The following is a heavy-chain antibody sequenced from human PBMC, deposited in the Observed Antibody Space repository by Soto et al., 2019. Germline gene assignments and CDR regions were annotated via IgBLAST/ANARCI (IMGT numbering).Heavy chain of an antibody. Sequence: GESLKISCNGTGYFFTIYWVAWVHQMPGKGLEWMGLMYPGDSETRYSPSFQGHVTISADKSVTTAYLQWSSLKASDTAIYYCARGGYTYGVLYLDYWGPGTLVTVSS. CDR2: MYPGDSET. V-gene: IGHV5-51*07. D-gene: IGHD5-18*01. CDR1: GYFFTIYW. J-gene: IGHJ4*02. CDR3: ARGGYTYGVLYLDY.